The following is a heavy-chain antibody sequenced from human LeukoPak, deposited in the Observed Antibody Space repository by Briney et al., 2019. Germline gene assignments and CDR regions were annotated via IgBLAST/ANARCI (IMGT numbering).Heavy chain of an antibody. CDR1: GYRFTSYG. D-gene: IGHD2-2*01. CDR2: ISAYNGNT. J-gene: IGHJ4*02. V-gene: IGHV1-18*01. Sequence: SVKVSCKASGYRFTSYGISWVRQAPGQGLEWMAWISAYNGNTNYAQKFQGRVIMTTDTSTSTAYMELRSLRSDDTAVYYCARDPDCSSTRCSESPFDYWGQGTLVTVSS. CDR3: ARDPDCSSTRCSESPFDY.